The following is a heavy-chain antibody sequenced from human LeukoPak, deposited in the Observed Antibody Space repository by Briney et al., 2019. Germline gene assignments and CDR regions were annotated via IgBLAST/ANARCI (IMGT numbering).Heavy chain of an antibody. Sequence: SETLSLTCTVSGGSISSSSYYWGWIRQPPGKGLEWIGSIYYSGSTYYNPSLKSRVTISVDTSKNQFSLKLSSVTAADTAVYYCARLGQYCSSTSCYANWFDPWGQGTLVTVSS. V-gene: IGHV4-39*01. CDR3: ARLGQYCSSTSCYANWFDP. J-gene: IGHJ5*02. CDR2: IYYSGST. CDR1: GGSISSSSYY. D-gene: IGHD2-2*01.